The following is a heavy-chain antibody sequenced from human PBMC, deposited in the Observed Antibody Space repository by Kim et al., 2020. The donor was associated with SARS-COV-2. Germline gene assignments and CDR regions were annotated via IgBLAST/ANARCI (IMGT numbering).Heavy chain of an antibody. CDR2: IKQDGSEK. D-gene: IGHD3-16*01. V-gene: IGHV3-7*03. CDR3: AREMMDSAGDAFDI. Sequence: GGSLRLSCAASGFTFSSYAMSWVRQAPGKGLEWVANIKQDGSEKYYVDSVKGRFTISRDNAKNSLYLQMNSLRAEDTAVYYCAREMMDSAGDAFDIWGQGTMVTVSS. J-gene: IGHJ3*02. CDR1: GFTFSSYA.